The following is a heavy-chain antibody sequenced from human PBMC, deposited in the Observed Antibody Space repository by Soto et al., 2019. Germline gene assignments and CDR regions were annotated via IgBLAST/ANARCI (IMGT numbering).Heavy chain of an antibody. V-gene: IGHV4-30-4*01. Sequence: SETLSLACTVSGGSISSGDYYWSWIRQPPGKGLEWIGYIYYSGSTYYNPSLKSRVTISVDTSKNQFSLKLSSVTAADTAVYYCARAESKTYYYDSSGYTFHYWGQGTLVTVSS. J-gene: IGHJ4*02. CDR1: GGSISSGDYY. CDR3: ARAESKTYYYDSSGYTFHY. D-gene: IGHD3-22*01. CDR2: IYYSGST.